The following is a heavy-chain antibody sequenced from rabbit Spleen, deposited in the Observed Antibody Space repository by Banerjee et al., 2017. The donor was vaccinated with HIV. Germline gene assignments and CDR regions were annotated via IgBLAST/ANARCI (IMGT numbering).Heavy chain of an antibody. V-gene: IGHV1S45*01. CDR1: GFSFSSYYY. D-gene: IGHD6-1*01. CDR2: IYAGSSGST. Sequence: QEQLEESGGDLVKPEGSLTLTCTASGFSFSSYYYMCWVRQAPGKGLEWIACIYAGSSGSTYYASWAKGRFTISKTSSTTVTLQMTSLTAADTATYFCARDQYGGYGGLGYAMDLWGQGTLVTVS. J-gene: IGHJ4*01. CDR3: ARDQYGGYGGLGYAMDL.